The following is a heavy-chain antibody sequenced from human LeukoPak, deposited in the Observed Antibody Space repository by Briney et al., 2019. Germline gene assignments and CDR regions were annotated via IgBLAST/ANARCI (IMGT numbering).Heavy chain of an antibody. CDR3: ARDSLAAAGIRYGMDV. D-gene: IGHD6-13*01. Sequence: SLTLSLTCAISGDSVSSNSAVWNWIRQSPSRGLEWLGRTYYKAKWDNEYAVSRKRRITINPETSKNQFSLQLNSGTPGDTAGYYCARDSLAAAGIRYGMDVWGQGTTVTVSS. CDR2: TYYKAKWDN. V-gene: IGHV6-1*01. CDR1: GDSVSSNSAV. J-gene: IGHJ6*02.